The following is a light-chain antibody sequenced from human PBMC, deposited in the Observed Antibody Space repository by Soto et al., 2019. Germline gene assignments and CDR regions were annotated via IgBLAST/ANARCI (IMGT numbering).Light chain of an antibody. CDR2: GAS. J-gene: IGKJ1*01. CDR3: QQYGSSGT. V-gene: IGKV3-20*01. CDR1: QSLTSRY. Sequence: EIVLTQSPGTLSLSPGERATLSCRASQSLTSRYLAWYRQKPGQAPRLLIYGASNRATGIPDRLSGSGSGTDFTLTISRLEPEDFAVYYCQQYGSSGTFGHGTKVDIK.